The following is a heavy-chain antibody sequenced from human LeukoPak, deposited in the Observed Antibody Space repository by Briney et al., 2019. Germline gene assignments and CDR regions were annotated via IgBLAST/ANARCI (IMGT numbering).Heavy chain of an antibody. V-gene: IGHV1-24*01. CDR2: FDPEDGET. Sequence: ASVTVSCKVSGYTLTELSMHWVRQAPRKGLEWMGGFDPEDGETIYAQKFQGRVTMTEDTSTDTAYMELSSLRSEDTAVYYCATDLKMSSGFYYYYYGMDVWGQGTTVTVSS. J-gene: IGHJ6*02. D-gene: IGHD6-19*01. CDR1: GYTLTELS. CDR3: ATDLKMSSGFYYYYYGMDV.